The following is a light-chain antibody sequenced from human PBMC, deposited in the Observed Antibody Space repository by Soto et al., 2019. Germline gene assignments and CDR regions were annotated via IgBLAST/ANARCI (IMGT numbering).Light chain of an antibody. J-gene: IGKJ2*01. CDR3: LRYGDSPPAYT. V-gene: IGKV3-20*01. CDR1: QSVSSRN. Sequence: IVLTKSPGTVSLSPGERATLSCRASQSVSSRNLAWYRQKPGQAPSLLIFAASNRATGIQDRFSGSGSGTDFTLTISRLEPEDCAVYDCLRYGDSPPAYTFGQGTKLEIK. CDR2: AAS.